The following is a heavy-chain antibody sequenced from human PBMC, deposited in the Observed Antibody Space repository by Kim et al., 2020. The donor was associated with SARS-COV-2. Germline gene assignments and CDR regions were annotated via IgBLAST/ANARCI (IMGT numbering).Heavy chain of an antibody. D-gene: IGHD3-9*01. CDR3: ARAGYDILTGYYYYYYGMDV. V-gene: IGHV5-51*01. CDR2: IYPGDSDT. CDR1: GYSFTSYW. Sequence: GESLKISCKGSGYSFTSYWIGWVRQMPGKGLEWMGIIYPGDSDTRYSPSFQGQVTISADKSISTAYLQWSSLKASDTAMYYCARAGYDILTGYYYYYYGMDVWGQGTTVTVSS. J-gene: IGHJ6*02.